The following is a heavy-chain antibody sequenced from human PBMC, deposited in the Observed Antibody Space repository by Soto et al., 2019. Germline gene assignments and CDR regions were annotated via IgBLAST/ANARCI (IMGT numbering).Heavy chain of an antibody. CDR1: GGSISSGGYS. CDR2: IYLSGST. D-gene: IGHD2-15*01. Sequence: QLQLQESGSGLVKPSQTLSLTCAVSGGSISSGGYSWSWIRLPPGEGLEWIGYIYLSGSTYYNPPXXRRVTISIDRXXNXFXQKLSSVTAADTAVYYCARDSRYCSACSCYRDAFDIWGPGTMVTVSS. V-gene: IGHV4-30-2*01. J-gene: IGHJ3*02. CDR3: ARDSRYCSACSCYRDAFDI.